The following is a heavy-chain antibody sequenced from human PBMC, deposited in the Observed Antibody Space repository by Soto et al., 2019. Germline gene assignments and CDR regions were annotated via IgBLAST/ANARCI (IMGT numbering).Heavy chain of an antibody. CDR1: GGNRYT. D-gene: IGHD2-2*01. CDR3: ARDSGRSDVVPAAISAMDV. J-gene: IGHJ6*02. Sequence: QVQLVQSGAEVKKPGSSVKVSYKGSGGNRYTITWVRQAPGQGLEWMGRFIPMFGIATYAQNFQGRVTISADKSTSTAYMELSSLRSEDTAVYYCARDSGRSDVVPAAISAMDVWGQGTTVTVSS. V-gene: IGHV1-69*08. CDR2: FIPMFGIA.